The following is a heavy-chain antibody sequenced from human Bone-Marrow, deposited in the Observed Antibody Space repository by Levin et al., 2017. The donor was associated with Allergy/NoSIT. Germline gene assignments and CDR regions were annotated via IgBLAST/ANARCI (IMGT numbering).Heavy chain of an antibody. D-gene: IGHD3-3*01. CDR3: ASTKLRFLEWQEYGMDV. Sequence: WASVKVSCKSSGDIFINYGITWVRQAPGQGLEWMGWISPHNGNTNYAQKIQGRVTMTTDTTTSTAYMELRSLRSDDTAVYYCASTKLRFLEWQEYGMDVWGHGTTVTVSS. V-gene: IGHV1-18*04. CDR2: ISPHNGNT. CDR1: GDIFINYG. J-gene: IGHJ6*02.